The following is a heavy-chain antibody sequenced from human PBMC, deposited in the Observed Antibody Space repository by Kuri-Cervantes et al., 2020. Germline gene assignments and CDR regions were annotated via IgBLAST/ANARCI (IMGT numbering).Heavy chain of an antibody. D-gene: IGHD3-10*01. V-gene: IGHV4-30-4*01. J-gene: IGHJ3*02. CDR2: IYYSGST. CDR3: ARAGTPDMVEMVRGVAGAFDI. CDR1: GGSISSGDYY. Sequence: SETLSLTCTVSGGSISSGDYYWSWIRQPPGKGLEWIGYIYYSGSTYYNPSLKSRVTISVDTSKNQFSLKLSSVAAADTAAYYCARAGTPDMVEMVRGVAGAFDIWGQGTMVTVSS.